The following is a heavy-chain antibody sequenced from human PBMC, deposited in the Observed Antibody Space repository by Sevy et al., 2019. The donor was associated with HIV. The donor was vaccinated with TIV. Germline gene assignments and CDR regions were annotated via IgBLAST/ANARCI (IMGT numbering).Heavy chain of an antibody. V-gene: IGHV1-69*13. CDR2: IIPIFGTA. CDR3: GKAKNSYSSGWYLDY. D-gene: IGHD6-19*01. CDR1: GGTFSSYA. J-gene: IGHJ4*02. Sequence: ASVKVSCKASGGTFSSYAISWVRQAPGQGLEWMGGIIPIFGTANYAQKFQGRVTITANESTSKAYMELGSRRSEDTAAYYCGKAKNSYSSGWYLDYWGQGTLVTVSS.